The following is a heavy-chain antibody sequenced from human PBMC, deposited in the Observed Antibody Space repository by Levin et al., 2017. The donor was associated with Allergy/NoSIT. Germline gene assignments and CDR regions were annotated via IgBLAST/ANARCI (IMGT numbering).Heavy chain of an antibody. Sequence: GGSLRLSCKGSGYSFTYWIAWVRQMPGKGLEWVGIIYPGDSDTRYSPSFQGQVTISVDKSISTAYLQWSSLKASDTAIYYCARQDGSGIYYFDYWGQGTLVTVSS. J-gene: IGHJ4*02. CDR1: GYSFTYW. D-gene: IGHD3-10*01. CDR2: IYPGDSDT. V-gene: IGHV5-51*01. CDR3: ARQDGSGIYYFDY.